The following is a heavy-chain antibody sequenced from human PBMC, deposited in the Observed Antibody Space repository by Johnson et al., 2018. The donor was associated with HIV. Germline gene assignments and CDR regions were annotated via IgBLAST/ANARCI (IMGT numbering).Heavy chain of an antibody. D-gene: IGHD1-26*01. Sequence: EQLVESGGGLVQPGGSLRLSCAASGFTFSSYAMSWVRQAPGKGLEWVSGISGSGGSTYYADSVKGRFTISRENTKDTLSLQMNSLRAEDTAVYYCAKDLGGGYLGTISHAFDIWGRGTMVTVSS. CDR3: AKDLGGGYLGTISHAFDI. CDR1: GFTFSSYA. J-gene: IGHJ3*02. CDR2: ISGSGGST. V-gene: IGHV3-23*04.